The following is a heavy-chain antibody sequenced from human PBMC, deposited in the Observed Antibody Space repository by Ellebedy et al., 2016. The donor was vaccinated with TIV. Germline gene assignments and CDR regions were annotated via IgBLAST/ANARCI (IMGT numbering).Heavy chain of an antibody. J-gene: IGHJ4*02. D-gene: IGHD1-26*01. CDR2: MHHSGNT. V-gene: IGHV4-4*02. Sequence: MPSETLSLTCAVSGDSISSDNWWSWVRQPPGKGLEWIAEMHHSGNTYYNPSLKSRVTISVDTSKNQFSLKLSSVTAADTAVYYCARHRGRIVGGNGFDYWGQGTLVAVSS. CDR1: GDSISSDNW. CDR3: ARHRGRIVGGNGFDY.